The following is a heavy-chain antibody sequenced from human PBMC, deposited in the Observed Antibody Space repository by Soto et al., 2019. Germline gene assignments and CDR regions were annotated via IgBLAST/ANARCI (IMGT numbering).Heavy chain of an antibody. J-gene: IGHJ1*01. Sequence: QVQLVQSGAEVKKPGSSVKVSCKASGGTFSSYAISWVRQAPGQGLEWMAGIIPFFDTANYAPKFQGRVTISADESTSTDYMELNSLRFEDTAVYYCASGHYYDSTGYYPAEYLQHWGQGTLVTVSS. V-gene: IGHV1-69*01. D-gene: IGHD3-22*01. CDR2: IIPFFDTA. CDR1: GGTFSSYA. CDR3: ASGHYYDSTGYYPAEYLQH.